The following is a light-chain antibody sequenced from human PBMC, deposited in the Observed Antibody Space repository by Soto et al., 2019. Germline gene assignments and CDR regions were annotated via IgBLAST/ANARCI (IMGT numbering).Light chain of an antibody. CDR2: EVS. J-gene: IGLJ2*01. CDR1: SSDVGGYNY. Sequence: QSALTQPPSASGSPGQAVTISCTGTSSDVGGYNYVSWYQQHPGKAPKLMISEVSKRPSGVPDRFSGSKSGNTASLTVSGLQVEDEADYYCSSFAGNNNVVFGGGTKLTV. CDR3: SSFAGNNNVV. V-gene: IGLV2-8*01.